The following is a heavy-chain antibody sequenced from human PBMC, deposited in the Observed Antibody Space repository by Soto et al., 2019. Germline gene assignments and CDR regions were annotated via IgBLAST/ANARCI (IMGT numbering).Heavy chain of an antibody. J-gene: IGHJ4*02. CDR1: GFTFSDYY. V-gene: IGHV3-11*01. D-gene: IGHD3-3*01. CDR2: IGGSGNTI. Sequence: LRLSCAASGFTFSDYYMSWIRQAPGKGLEWVSDIGGSGNTIYYADSVRGRFTISRDNAKNSLYLQMNSLRAEDTAVYYCARDQLDRLKPRETRYFDCWGQGTLVTVSS. CDR3: ARDQLDRLKPRETRYFDC.